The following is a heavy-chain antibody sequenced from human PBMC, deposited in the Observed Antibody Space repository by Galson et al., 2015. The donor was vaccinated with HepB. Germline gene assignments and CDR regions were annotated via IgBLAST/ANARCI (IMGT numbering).Heavy chain of an antibody. CDR3: ASVGDSCPYY. CDR1: GFTFSDYW. D-gene: IGHD4-17*01. CDR2: ISGDGSST. V-gene: IGHV3-74*01. Sequence: SLRLSCAASGFTFSDYWMHWVRQAPGKGLVWVSRISGDGSSTSYADSVKGRFTISRDNTKNTLVLQMNSLRAEDTAVYYCASVGDSCPYYWGQGTLVTVSS. J-gene: IGHJ4*02.